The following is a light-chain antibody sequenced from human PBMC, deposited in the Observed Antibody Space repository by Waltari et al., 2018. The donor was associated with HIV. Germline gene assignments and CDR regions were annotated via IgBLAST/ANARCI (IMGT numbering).Light chain of an antibody. CDR2: KDT. Sequence: SYELTQPPSVSVSPGQKARITCSGDALPKQYAYWFQQKPGQAPVLVIYKDTQRPSGVPDRFSGSSSGTTVTLTISGVQAEDEADYYFHSADSSATYRVFGGGTKLTVL. V-gene: IGLV3-25*03. CDR1: ALPKQY. CDR3: HSADSSATYRV. J-gene: IGLJ3*02.